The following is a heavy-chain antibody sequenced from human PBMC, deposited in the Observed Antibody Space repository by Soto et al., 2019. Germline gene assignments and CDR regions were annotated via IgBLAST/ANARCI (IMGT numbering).Heavy chain of an antibody. CDR2: IIPIFGTA. CDR1: GGTFSSYA. CDR3: ARDPDHDSSGYYYVGYFDY. Sequence: QVQLVQSGAEVKKPGSSVKVSCKASGGTFSSYAISWVRQAPGQGLKWMGGIIPIFGTANYAQKFQGRVTITADKSTSTAYMELSSLRSEDTAVYYCARDPDHDSSGYYYVGYFDYWGQGTLVTVSS. V-gene: IGHV1-69*06. J-gene: IGHJ4*02. D-gene: IGHD3-22*01.